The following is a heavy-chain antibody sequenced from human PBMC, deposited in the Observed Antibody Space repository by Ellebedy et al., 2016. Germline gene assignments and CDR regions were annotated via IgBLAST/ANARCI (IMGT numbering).Heavy chain of an antibody. Sequence: GESLKISXAASGFTFSSYWMSWVRQAPGKGLEWVANIKQDGSEKYYVDSVKGRFTISRDNAKNSLYLQMNSLRAEDTAVYYCARDRRYMDVWGKGTTVTVSS. CDR2: IKQDGSEK. CDR3: ARDRRYMDV. J-gene: IGHJ6*03. V-gene: IGHV3-7*01. CDR1: GFTFSSYW.